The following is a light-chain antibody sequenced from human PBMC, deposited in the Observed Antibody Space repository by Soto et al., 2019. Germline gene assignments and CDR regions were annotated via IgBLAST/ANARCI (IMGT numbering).Light chain of an antibody. Sequence: EIVLTQSPGTLSLSPGERATLSCRASQSVSSSYLAWYQQKPGQAPRLLIYGAYSRATGIPDRFSGSGSGADFTLTISRLEPEDFAVYYCQKYGRSPTWTFGQGTKVDI. CDR2: GAY. V-gene: IGKV3-20*01. CDR3: QKYGRSPTWT. J-gene: IGKJ1*01. CDR1: QSVSSSY.